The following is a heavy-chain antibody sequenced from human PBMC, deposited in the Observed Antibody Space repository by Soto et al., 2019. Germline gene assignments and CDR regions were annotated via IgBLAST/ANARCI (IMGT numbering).Heavy chain of an antibody. D-gene: IGHD3-22*01. J-gene: IGHJ4*02. Sequence: GGSLRLSCAASGFTFSSYAMSWVRQAPGKGLEWVSAISGSGGSTYYADPVKGRFTISRDNSKNTLYLQMNSLRADDTAVYYCAKAARDYYDSSGYCAYWGQGTLVTVYS. V-gene: IGHV3-23*01. CDR1: GFTFSSYA. CDR2: ISGSGGST. CDR3: AKAARDYYDSSGYCAY.